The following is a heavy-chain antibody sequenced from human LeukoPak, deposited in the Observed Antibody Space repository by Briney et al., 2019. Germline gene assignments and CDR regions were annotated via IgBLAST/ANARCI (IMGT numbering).Heavy chain of an antibody. CDR1: GFTFSSYA. V-gene: IGHV3-23*01. CDR2: ISGSGGRI. CDR3: AKKLGYWYFDL. J-gene: IGHJ2*01. D-gene: IGHD4-23*01. Sequence: GGSLRLSCAASGFTFSSYAMIWVRQAPGKGLEWVSTISGSGGRINYADSVKGRFTISRDKFKKTLSLQMNSLRVEDTAVYYCAKKLGYWYFDLWGRGTLVTVSS.